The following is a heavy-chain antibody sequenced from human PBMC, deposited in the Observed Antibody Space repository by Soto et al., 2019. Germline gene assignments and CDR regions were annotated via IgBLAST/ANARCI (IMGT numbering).Heavy chain of an antibody. Sequence: PGGSLRLSCAASGFTFSSYVMRWVRQAPGKGLEWVAGISCGGSNKFYADSVKGRFTISRDNSKSTLYLQINSLRTEDTAVYYCAANFDYWGQGTLVTVSS. V-gene: IGHV3-30*03. J-gene: IGHJ4*02. CDR3: AANFDY. CDR1: GFTFSSYV. CDR2: ISCGGSNK.